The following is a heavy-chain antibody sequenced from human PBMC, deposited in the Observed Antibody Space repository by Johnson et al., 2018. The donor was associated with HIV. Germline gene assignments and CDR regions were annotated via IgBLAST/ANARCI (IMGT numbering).Heavy chain of an antibody. V-gene: IGHV3-23*04. Sequence: VQLVESGGGLVQPGGSLRLSCAASGFTFSSYAMSWVRQAPGKGLEWVSAISGSGHSTYYADSVKGRFTISRDNAKNSLYLQMNSLRAEDTALYYCARDLGAAAGTPHDAFDIWGQGTMVTVSS. CDR1: GFTFSSYA. J-gene: IGHJ3*02. CDR3: ARDLGAAAGTPHDAFDI. CDR2: ISGSGHST. D-gene: IGHD6-13*01.